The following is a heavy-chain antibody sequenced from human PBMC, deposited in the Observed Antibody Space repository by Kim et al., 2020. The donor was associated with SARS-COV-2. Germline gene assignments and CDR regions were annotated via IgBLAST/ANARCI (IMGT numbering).Heavy chain of an antibody. J-gene: IGHJ4*02. V-gene: IGHV3-30*04. D-gene: IGHD6-13*01. CDR1: GFTFSSYA. CDR2: ISYDGSNK. CDR3: ASWGGIWAAAGRGY. Sequence: GGSLRLSCAASGFTFSSYAMHWVRQAPGKGLEWVAVISYDGSNKYYADSVKGRFTISRDNSKNTLYLQMNSLRAEDTAVYYCASWGGIWAAAGRGYWGQGTLVTVSS.